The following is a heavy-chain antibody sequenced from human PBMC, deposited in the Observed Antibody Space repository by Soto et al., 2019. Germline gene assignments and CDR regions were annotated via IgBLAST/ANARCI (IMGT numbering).Heavy chain of an antibody. Sequence: SLRLSCAASGFAFIRFPMHWVRQAPGKGLVWVSRIDPDGSDTTYADSVKGRFTISRDNAKNIVYLQMSSLRAEDTALYYCATMAGTYPYWGQGTLVTVSS. CDR3: ATMAGTYPY. D-gene: IGHD1-26*01. V-gene: IGHV3-74*01. CDR2: IDPDGSDT. CDR1: GFAFIRFP. J-gene: IGHJ4*02.